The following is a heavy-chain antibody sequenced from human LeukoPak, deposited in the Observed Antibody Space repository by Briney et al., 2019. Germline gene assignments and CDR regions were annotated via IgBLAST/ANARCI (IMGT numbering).Heavy chain of an antibody. D-gene: IGHD2-2*01. CDR3: AKESLRVVPSATFDY. Sequence: GGSLRLSCAASGFTFSNFGMSWVRQAPGKGLEWVSAISGSGGSTYYADSVKGRFTISRDNSKNTLYLQMHSLRAEDTAVYYCAKESLRVVPSATFDYWGQGTLVTASS. V-gene: IGHV3-23*01. CDR2: ISGSGGST. J-gene: IGHJ4*02. CDR1: GFTFSNFG.